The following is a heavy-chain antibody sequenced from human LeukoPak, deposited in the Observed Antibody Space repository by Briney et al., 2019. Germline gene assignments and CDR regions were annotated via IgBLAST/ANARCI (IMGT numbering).Heavy chain of an antibody. CDR2: ISSSSTHL. CDR1: GFTFSSYS. CDR3: ARDLIVAGTAILEY. D-gene: IGHD6-19*01. Sequence: GGSLRLSCAASGFTFSSYSMNWVRQAPGKGLEWVSSISSSSTHLHHADSVKGRFAISRDNAKNSLYLQMNSLRAEDTAVYYCARDLIVAGTAILEYGGQGTLVTVSS. J-gene: IGHJ4*02. V-gene: IGHV3-21*01.